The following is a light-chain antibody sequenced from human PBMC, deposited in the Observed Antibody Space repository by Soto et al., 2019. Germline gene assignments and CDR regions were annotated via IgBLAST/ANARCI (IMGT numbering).Light chain of an antibody. CDR2: KAS. V-gene: IGKV1-5*03. CDR3: EPDDRFPYT. Sequence: DIQITQSPSTLSASVGDTVTITCQASQNIRNWLAWYPQKPGQDPKLLIHKASTLESGVPSSFRVSGPGTDFTLTISSLQPDDLATFYGEPDDRFPYTFGQGTKLEIK. J-gene: IGKJ2*01. CDR1: QNIRNW.